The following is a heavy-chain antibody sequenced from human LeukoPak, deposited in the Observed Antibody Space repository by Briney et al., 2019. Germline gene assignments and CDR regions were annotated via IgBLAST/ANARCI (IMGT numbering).Heavy chain of an antibody. D-gene: IGHD4-17*01. Sequence: GGSLRLSCAASGFTFSSYSMNWVRQAPGKGLEWVSSISSSSSYIYYADPVKGRFTISRDNAKNSLYLQMNSLRAEDTAVYYCAREDGDYLSFDYWGQGTLVTVSS. J-gene: IGHJ4*02. CDR3: AREDGDYLSFDY. CDR2: ISSSSSYI. V-gene: IGHV3-21*01. CDR1: GFTFSSYS.